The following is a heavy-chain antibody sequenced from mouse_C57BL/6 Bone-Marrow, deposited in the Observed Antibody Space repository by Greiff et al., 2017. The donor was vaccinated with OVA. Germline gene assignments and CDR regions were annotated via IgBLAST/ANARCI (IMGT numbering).Heavy chain of an antibody. CDR2: IYPRSGNT. J-gene: IGHJ3*01. Sequence: VKLVESGAELARPGASVKLSCKASGYTFTSYGISWVKQRTGQGLEWIGEIYPRSGNTYYNEKFKGKATLTADKSSSTAYMELRSLTSEDSAVYFCARGGSSYPGWFAYWGQGTLVTVSA. CDR1: GYTFTSYG. CDR3: ARGGSSYPGWFAY. V-gene: IGHV1-81*01. D-gene: IGHD1-1*01.